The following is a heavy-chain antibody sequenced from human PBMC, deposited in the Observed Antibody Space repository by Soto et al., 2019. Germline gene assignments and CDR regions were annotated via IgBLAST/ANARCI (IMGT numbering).Heavy chain of an antibody. J-gene: IGHJ4*02. V-gene: IGHV3-30-3*01. Sequence: QVQLVESGGGVVQPGRSLRLSCAASGFTFSSYAMHWVRQAPGKGLEWVAVISYDGSNKYYADSVKGRFTISRDNSKNTLYLQMNSLRAEDTAVYYCARDGPPETIVGATTGYFDYWGQGTLVTVSS. CDR3: ARDGPPETIVGATTGYFDY. CDR2: ISYDGSNK. D-gene: IGHD1-26*01. CDR1: GFTFSSYA.